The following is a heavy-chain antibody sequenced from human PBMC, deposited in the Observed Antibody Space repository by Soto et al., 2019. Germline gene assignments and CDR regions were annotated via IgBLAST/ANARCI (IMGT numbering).Heavy chain of an antibody. J-gene: IGHJ5*02. CDR3: ASGPLNGSGSYRPNWFDP. CDR2: IIPIFGTA. Sequence: GASVKVSCKASGGTFSSYAISWVRQAPGQGLEWMGGIIPIFGTANYAQKFQGRVTITADESTSTAYMELSSLRSEDTAVYYCASGPLNGSGSYRPNWFDPWGQGTLVTVSS. CDR1: GGTFSSYA. D-gene: IGHD3-10*01. V-gene: IGHV1-69*13.